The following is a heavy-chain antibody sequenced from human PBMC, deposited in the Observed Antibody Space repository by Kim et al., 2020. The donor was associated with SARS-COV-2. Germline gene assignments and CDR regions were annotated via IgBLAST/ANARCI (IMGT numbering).Heavy chain of an antibody. CDR3: ARPDYDILTGYYTYFDY. CDR2: IYHSGST. V-gene: IGHV4-38-2*02. CDR1: GYSISSGYY. Sequence: SETLSLTCTVSGYSISSGYYWGWIRQPPGKGLEWIGSIYHSGSTYYNPSLKSRVTISVDTSKNQFSLKLSSVTAADTAVYYCARPDYDILTGYYTYFDYWGQGTLVTVSS. D-gene: IGHD3-9*01. J-gene: IGHJ4*02.